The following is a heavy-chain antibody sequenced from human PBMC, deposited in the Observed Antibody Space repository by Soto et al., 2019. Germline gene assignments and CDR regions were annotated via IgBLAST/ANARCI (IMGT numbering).Heavy chain of an antibody. CDR1: GGTFSSYA. CDR2: IMPIFGTA. V-gene: IGHV1-69*06. D-gene: IGHD3-22*01. CDR3: ARNSYYYDSSGYPY. Sequence: QVQLVQSGAEVKKPGSSVKVSCKASGGTFSSYAINWVRQAPGQRLEWMGGIMPIFGTANYAQKFQGRVTMTRDTSISTAYMELSRLRSDDTAVYYCARNSYYYDSSGYPYWGQGTLVTVSS. J-gene: IGHJ4*02.